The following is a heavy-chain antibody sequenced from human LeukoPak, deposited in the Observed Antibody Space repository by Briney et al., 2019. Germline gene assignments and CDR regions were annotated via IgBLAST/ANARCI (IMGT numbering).Heavy chain of an antibody. CDR3: ARGSATYYRYFDY. D-gene: IGHD3-10*01. V-gene: IGHV3-20*04. CDR2: INWSGGST. J-gene: IGHJ4*02. CDR1: GFTVSSNY. Sequence: GGSLRLSCAASGFTVSSNYMSWVRQAPGKGLEWVSGINWSGGSTGYADSVKGRFTISRDNAKNSLYLQMNSLRAEDTALYYCARGSATYYRYFDYWGQGILVTVSS.